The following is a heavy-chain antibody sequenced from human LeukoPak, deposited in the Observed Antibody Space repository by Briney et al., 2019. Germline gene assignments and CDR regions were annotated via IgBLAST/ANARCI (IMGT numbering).Heavy chain of an antibody. Sequence: ASVKVSCKASGYTFTSYGISWVRQAPGQGLEWMGWISAYNGNTNYAQKLQGRVTMTTDTSTSTAYMELRSLRSDGPAVYYCARSFLAPYYYYYMDVWGKGTTVTVSS. J-gene: IGHJ6*03. D-gene: IGHD3-3*02. CDR1: GYTFTSYG. V-gene: IGHV1-18*01. CDR2: ISAYNGNT. CDR3: ARSFLAPYYYYYMDV.